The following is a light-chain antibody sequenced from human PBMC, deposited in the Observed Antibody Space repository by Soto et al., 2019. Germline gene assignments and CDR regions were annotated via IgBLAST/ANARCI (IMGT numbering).Light chain of an antibody. J-gene: IGKJ5*01. CDR1: QGIRNY. CDR2: IAS. CDR3: QKYNSAPIT. Sequence: DIQLTQSPSFLSASVGDSVTITCRASQGIRNYLAWYQKKPGRAPKLLIYIASTLQSGVPSRFSGSGSGTDFTLTISSLQPEDGATYYCQKYNSAPITGGQGTRLEIK. V-gene: IGKV1-27*01.